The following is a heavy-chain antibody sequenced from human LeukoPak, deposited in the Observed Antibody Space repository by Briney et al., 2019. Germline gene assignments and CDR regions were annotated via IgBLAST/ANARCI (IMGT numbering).Heavy chain of an antibody. CDR2: VYPGDSGT. CDR3: ARRRRLSSTSCYADY. D-gene: IGHD2-2*01. CDR1: GYSFTSYW. Sequence: GESLKISCKGSGYSFTSYWIGWVGQMPGKGLEWMGIVYPGDSGTRYSPSFQGQVTISADKSISTAYLQWSSLKASDTAMYYCARRRRLSSTSCYADYWGQGTLVTVSS. V-gene: IGHV5-51*01. J-gene: IGHJ4*02.